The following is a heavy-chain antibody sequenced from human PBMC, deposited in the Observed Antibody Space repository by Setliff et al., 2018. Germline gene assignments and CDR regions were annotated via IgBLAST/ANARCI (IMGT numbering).Heavy chain of an antibody. CDR1: GFTFRGFA. V-gene: IGHV3-30*02. CDR2: IRHDESDI. J-gene: IGHJ1*01. Sequence: GGSLRLSCAASGFTFRGFAMHWVRQAPGKGLEWVAFIRHDESDIYYTNSVKGRFTVSRDNSKNTLYLQMNILRPEDTALYYCVGDSSADYYDNDYFKYWGQGALVTVSS. D-gene: IGHD2-21*02. CDR3: VGDSSADYYDNDYFKY.